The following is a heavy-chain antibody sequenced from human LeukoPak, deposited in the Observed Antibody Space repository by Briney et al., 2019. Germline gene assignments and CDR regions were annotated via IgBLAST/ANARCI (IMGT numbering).Heavy chain of an antibody. Sequence: SETLSLTCTVSGGSISSYYWSWIRQPAGKGLEWIGRIYTSGSTNYNPSLKSRVTMSVDTSKNQFSLKLSSVTAADTAVYYCARSSIQVVITTAFFDYWGQGTLVTVSS. CDR3: ARSSIQVVITTAFFDY. J-gene: IGHJ4*02. V-gene: IGHV4-4*07. D-gene: IGHD3-22*01. CDR1: GGSISSYY. CDR2: IYTSGST.